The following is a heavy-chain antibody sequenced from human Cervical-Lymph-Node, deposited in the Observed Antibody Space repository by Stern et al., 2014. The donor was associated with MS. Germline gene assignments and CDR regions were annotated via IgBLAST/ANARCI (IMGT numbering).Heavy chain of an antibody. Sequence: QMQLVQSGGGVVQPGRSLRLSCAASGITFTSYGMHWVRQAPGKGLEWVAVIWYDGSNKYYADSVKGRFTISRDNSKNTVYLQMNSLRAEDTAVYYCVRGQSGIQDEYFQHWGQGTRVSVSS. CDR2: IWYDGSNK. CDR1: GITFTSYG. V-gene: IGHV3-33*01. CDR3: VRGQSGIQDEYFQH. J-gene: IGHJ1*01.